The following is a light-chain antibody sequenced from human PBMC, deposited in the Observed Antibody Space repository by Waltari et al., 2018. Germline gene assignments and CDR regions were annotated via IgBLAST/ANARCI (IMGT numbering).Light chain of an antibody. J-gene: IGLJ2*01. CDR1: TSNSGSNT. CDR2: TDD. Sequence: QSVLTQPPSASGTPGQRVTISCSGRTSNSGSNTVSWYQQLPGTAPKLLIYTDDQRPSGVPDRFSGSKSGTSASLAISWPQSEDEAHYHCSAWDDNLNGVIFGGGTKLTVL. CDR3: SAWDDNLNGVI. V-gene: IGLV1-44*01.